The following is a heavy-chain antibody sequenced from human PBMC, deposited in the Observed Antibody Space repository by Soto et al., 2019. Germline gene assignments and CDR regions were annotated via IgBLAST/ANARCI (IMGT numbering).Heavy chain of an antibody. CDR3: AIDSQHLDAFDI. V-gene: IGHV1-24*01. CDR2: FDPEDALT. Sequence: ASVKVSCKVSGYTLTEFSMHWVRQAPGKGLEWMGGFDPEDALTIYAQKFQGRVTMTEDTSADTAYMELSSLRFEDTAVYYCAIDSQHLDAFDIWGQGTMVTVSS. J-gene: IGHJ3*02. CDR1: GYTLTEFS.